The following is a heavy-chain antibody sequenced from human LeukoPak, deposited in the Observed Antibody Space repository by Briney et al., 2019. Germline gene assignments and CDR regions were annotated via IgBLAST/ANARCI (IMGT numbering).Heavy chain of an antibody. V-gene: IGHV4-31*03. CDR3: ASQPSHNDEYFQH. CDR2: IYYSGST. D-gene: IGHD1-1*01. Sequence: SQTLSLTCTVSGGSISSGGYYWSWIRQHPGKGLEWIGYIYYSGSTYYNPSLKSRVTISVDTSKNQFSLKLSSVTAADTAVYYCASQPSHNDEYFQHWGQGTLVTVSS. CDR1: GGSISSGGYY. J-gene: IGHJ1*01.